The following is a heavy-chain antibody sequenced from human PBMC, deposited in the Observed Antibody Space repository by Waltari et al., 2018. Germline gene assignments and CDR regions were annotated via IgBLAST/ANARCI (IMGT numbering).Heavy chain of an antibody. Sequence: EVQLVESGGGLVQPGGSLRLSCAASGFIFSSYWMSWVRQAPGKGLEGVANIKQDGSEKNYVDSVKGRFTISRDNAKNSLYLQMNSLRADDTAVYYCARAKPGYSSGRTPDYWGQGTLVTVSS. CDR1: GFIFSSYW. D-gene: IGHD6-19*01. CDR2: IKQDGSEK. CDR3: ARAKPGYSSGRTPDY. J-gene: IGHJ4*02. V-gene: IGHV3-7*01.